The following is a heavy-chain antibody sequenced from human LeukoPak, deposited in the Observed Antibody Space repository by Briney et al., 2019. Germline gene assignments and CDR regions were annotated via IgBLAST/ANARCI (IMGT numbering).Heavy chain of an antibody. V-gene: IGHV3-64*04. CDR3: ARDPARGSYYID. J-gene: IGHJ4*02. Sequence: GGSLRLSCSASGFTFSNYPMHWVRQAPGKRLEYVSAISGNGANTYYAGSVKGRFTISRDNSKNTLYLQMNSLRAEDTAVYYCARDPARGSYYIDWGQGTLVTVSS. CDR2: ISGNGANT. CDR1: GFTFSNYP. D-gene: IGHD1-26*01.